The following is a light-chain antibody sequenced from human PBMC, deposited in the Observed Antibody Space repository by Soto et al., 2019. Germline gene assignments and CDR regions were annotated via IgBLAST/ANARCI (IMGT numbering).Light chain of an antibody. V-gene: IGLV2-14*01. CDR3: SSYTSSSTLVL. J-gene: IGLJ3*02. CDR2: EVS. Sequence: QSVLTQPASVSGSPGQSITISCTGTSSDVGGYNYVSWYQQHPDKAPKLMIYEVSNRPSGVSNRFSGSKSGNTAYLTISGLQAEDEADYYCSSYTSSSTLVLFGGGNKLTVL. CDR1: SSDVGGYNY.